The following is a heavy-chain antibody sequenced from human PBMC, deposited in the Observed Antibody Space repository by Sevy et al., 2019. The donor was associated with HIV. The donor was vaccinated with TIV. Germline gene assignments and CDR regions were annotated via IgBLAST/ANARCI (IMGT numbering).Heavy chain of an antibody. CDR1: GFTFSNAW. CDR2: IKGKTDGETT. D-gene: IGHD4-17*01. J-gene: IGHJ4*02. CDR3: TTDPRATVTTGQHDY. Sequence: GSLRLSCSASGFTFSNAWMSWVRQAPGKGVGWVGRIKGKTDGETTDYAAPVKGRFTISRDDSKNKLYLQMNSLKTEDTAVYYCTTDPRATVTTGQHDYWGQGTLVTVSS. V-gene: IGHV3-15*01.